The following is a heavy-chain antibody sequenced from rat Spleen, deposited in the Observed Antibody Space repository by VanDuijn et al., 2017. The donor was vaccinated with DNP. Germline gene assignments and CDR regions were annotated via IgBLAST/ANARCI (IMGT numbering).Heavy chain of an antibody. D-gene: IGHD1-11*01. CDR3: ATGVYGGYEDWFAN. J-gene: IGHJ3*01. Sequence: EVQLVESGGGLVQPGRSLKLSCAASGFTFSDYYMAWVRQAPTKGLEWVASISTSGEYTHYRDSVKGRFTISRDNAQDTQYLQMDSLRPEDTATYYCATGVYGGYEDWFANWGQGTLVTVSS. CDR2: ISTSGEYT. V-gene: IGHV5S13*01. CDR1: GFTFSDYY.